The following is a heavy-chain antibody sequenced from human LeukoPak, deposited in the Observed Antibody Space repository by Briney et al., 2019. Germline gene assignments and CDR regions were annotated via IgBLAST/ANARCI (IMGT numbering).Heavy chain of an antibody. CDR1: GYSISSGYY. V-gene: IGHV4-38-2*02. D-gene: IGHD3-9*01. CDR2: INHSGST. J-gene: IGHJ3*02. Sequence: SETLSLTCTVSGYSISSGYYWGWIRQPPGKGLEWIGSINHSGSTYYNPSLKSRVTISVDTSKNQFSLKLSSVIAADTAVYYCARDLYYDILTGYFGVDAFDSWGQGTMVTVSS. CDR3: ARDLYYDILTGYFGVDAFDS.